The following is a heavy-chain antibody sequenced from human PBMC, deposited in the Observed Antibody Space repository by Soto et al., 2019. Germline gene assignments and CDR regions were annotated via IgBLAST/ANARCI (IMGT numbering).Heavy chain of an antibody. CDR1: GGSMRSYY. J-gene: IGHJ4*02. D-gene: IGHD6-25*01. Sequence: PSETLSLTCTVSGGSMRSYYWSWIRQSPGKGPEWIGQIYYTGSTNFNPSLKSRATMSIDTSKNQFSLQLTSVTAADTGMYYCARVGSTGWHLDYWGRGALVTVSS. V-gene: IGHV4-59*01. CDR2: IYYTGST. CDR3: ARVGSTGWHLDY.